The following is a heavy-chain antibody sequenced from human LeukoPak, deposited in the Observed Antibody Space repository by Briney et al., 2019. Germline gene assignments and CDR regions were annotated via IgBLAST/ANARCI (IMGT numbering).Heavy chain of an antibody. J-gene: IGHJ5*02. Sequence: VASVKVSCKASGGTFSSYAISWVRQAPGQGLEWMGGIIPIFGTANYAQKFQGRVTITTDESTSTAYMELSSLRSEDTAVYYCARRGYSYGLGPFDPWGQGTLVTVS. D-gene: IGHD5-18*01. V-gene: IGHV1-69*05. CDR1: GGTFSSYA. CDR3: ARRGYSYGLGPFDP. CDR2: IIPIFGTA.